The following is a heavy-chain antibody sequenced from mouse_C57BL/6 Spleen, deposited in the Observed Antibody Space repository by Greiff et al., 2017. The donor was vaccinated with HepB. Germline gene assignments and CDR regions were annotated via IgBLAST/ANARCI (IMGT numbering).Heavy chain of an antibody. D-gene: IGHD4-1*01. CDR3: ARSANWDGMDY. CDR2: IDPSDSYN. Sequence: VQLQQPGAELVMPGASVKLSCKASGYTFTSYWMHWVKQRPGQGLEWIGEIDPSDSYNNYNQKFKGKSTLTVDKSSSTAYMQLSSLTSEDAAVYYCARSANWDGMDYWGQGTSVTVSS. CDR1: GYTFTSYW. J-gene: IGHJ4*01. V-gene: IGHV1-69*01.